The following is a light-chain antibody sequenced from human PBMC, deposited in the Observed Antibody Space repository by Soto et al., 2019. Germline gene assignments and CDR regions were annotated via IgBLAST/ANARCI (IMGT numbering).Light chain of an antibody. CDR2: AAS. V-gene: IGKV1-6*01. Sequence: AIQMPQSPSSLSASVGDRVTITCRASQGIRNDLGWYQQKPGKAPKLLIYAASSLQSGVPSRFSGSGSGTDFTLTTSSLQPEDFATYYCLQDYNSPLTFGGGTKVDIK. CDR1: QGIRND. CDR3: LQDYNSPLT. J-gene: IGKJ4*01.